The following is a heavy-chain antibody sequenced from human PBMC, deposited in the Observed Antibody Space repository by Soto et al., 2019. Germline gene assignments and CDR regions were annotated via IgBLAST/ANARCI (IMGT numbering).Heavy chain of an antibody. J-gene: IGHJ4*02. CDR3: TSVTTIWSN. D-gene: IGHD2-21*02. Sequence: QVQVAQSGAEVKEPGASVKVSCKASGYSSSNYYTHWVRQAPGQGLEWMGIVNPYGTSSNYAQSFQGRVTLTRDTSTNTDYMDLSRLTSDDTAVYYCTSVTTIWSNWGQGTLVTVSS. CDR2: VNPYGTSS. CDR1: GYSSSNYY. V-gene: IGHV1-46*01.